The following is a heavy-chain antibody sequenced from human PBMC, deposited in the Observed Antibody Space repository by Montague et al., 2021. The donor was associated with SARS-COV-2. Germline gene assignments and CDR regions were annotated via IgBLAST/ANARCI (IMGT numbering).Heavy chain of an antibody. Sequence: VKPTQTLPLTCTFSGFSLSTSEVGVGWIRQPPGKAPEFLALIYGDDDNRYKPSLKSRLTITKVTSKNQVVLTMTNVDPVDTATYYCAHFGILRYFDPWGQGTLVPVSS. CDR1: GFSLSTSEVG. CDR2: IYGDDDN. J-gene: IGHJ5*02. CDR3: AHFGILRYFDP. V-gene: IGHV2-5*02. D-gene: IGHD3-9*01.